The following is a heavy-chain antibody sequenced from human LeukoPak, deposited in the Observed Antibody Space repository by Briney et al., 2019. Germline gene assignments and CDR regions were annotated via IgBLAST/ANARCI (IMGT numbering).Heavy chain of an antibody. D-gene: IGHD4-23*01. CDR3: ARDYGGCTDY. Sequence: ASVKVSCKASGYTFTGYYMHWVRQAPGQGLEWMGWISAYNGNTNYAQKLQGRVTMTTDTSTSTAYMELRSLRSDDTAVYYCARDYGGCTDYWGQGTLVTVSS. CDR1: GYTFTGYY. J-gene: IGHJ4*02. V-gene: IGHV1-18*04. CDR2: ISAYNGNT.